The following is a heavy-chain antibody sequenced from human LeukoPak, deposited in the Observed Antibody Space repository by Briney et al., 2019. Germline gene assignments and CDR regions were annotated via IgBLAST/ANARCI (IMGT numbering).Heavy chain of an antibody. CDR2: IHYSGST. V-gene: IGHV4-39*07. CDR3: ARVPDNWFDP. CDR1: GGSISSSSYY. J-gene: IGHJ5*02. Sequence: SETLSLTCTVSGGSISSSSYYWGWIRQPPGKGLEWIGSIHYSGSTYYNPSLKSRVTISVDTSKNQFSLKLSSVTAADTAVYYCARVPDNWFDPWGQGTLVTVSS.